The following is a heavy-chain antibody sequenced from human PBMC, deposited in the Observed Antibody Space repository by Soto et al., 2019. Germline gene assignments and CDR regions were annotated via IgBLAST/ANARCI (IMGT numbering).Heavy chain of an antibody. D-gene: IGHD1-1*01. V-gene: IGHV4-38-2*01. CDR1: GYSISSGYS. CDR2: IYHSGST. J-gene: IGHJ4*02. CDR3: ARAGSNPQIDY. Sequence: SETLSLTCAVSGYSISSGYSWGWIRQPPGKGLEWIGSIYHSGSTYYNPSLKSRVTISVDTSKNQFSLKLSSVTAADTAVYYCARAGSNPQIDYWGQGTLVTVSS.